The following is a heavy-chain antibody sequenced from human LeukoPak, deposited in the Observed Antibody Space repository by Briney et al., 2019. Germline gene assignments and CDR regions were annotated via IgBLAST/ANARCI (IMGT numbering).Heavy chain of an antibody. CDR2: IYYSGST. J-gene: IGHJ3*02. D-gene: IGHD3-9*01. CDR3: ARPMRRLRYFDAGAFDI. Sequence: PSETLSLTYTVSGGSISSGSYYWGWIRQPPGKGLEWIGSIYYSGSTSYNPSLKSRVTISVDTSKNQFSLKLSSVTAADTAVYYCARPMRRLRYFDAGAFDIWGQGTMVTVSS. V-gene: IGHV4-39*07. CDR1: GGSISSGSYY.